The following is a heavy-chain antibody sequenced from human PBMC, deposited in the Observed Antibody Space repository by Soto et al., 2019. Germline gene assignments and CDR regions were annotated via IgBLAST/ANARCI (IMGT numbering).Heavy chain of an antibody. D-gene: IGHD6-19*01. CDR1: GFTVSGSY. V-gene: IGHV3-53*01. Sequence: PGGSLRLSCAASGFTVSGSYMSWVRQAPGKGLEWVSSFDSGGSTYYADSVKGRFTISRDNSKNTLHLQMSSLRADDTAVYYCARGRGWCDYWGQGTLVTVSS. CDR3: ARGRGWCDY. J-gene: IGHJ4*02. CDR2: FDSGGST.